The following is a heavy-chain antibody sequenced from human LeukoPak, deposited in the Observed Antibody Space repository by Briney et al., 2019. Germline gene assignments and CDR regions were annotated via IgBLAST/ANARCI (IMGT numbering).Heavy chain of an antibody. Sequence: GASVKVSCKASGYTFTSYGIGWVRQAPGQGLEWMGWISAYNGNTNYAQKLQGRVTMTTDTSTSTAYMELRSLRSDDTAVYYCARFERTQRLNWFDPWGQGTLVTVSS. CDR1: GYTFTSYG. CDR3: ARFERTQRLNWFDP. V-gene: IGHV1-18*01. D-gene: IGHD1-1*01. J-gene: IGHJ5*02. CDR2: ISAYNGNT.